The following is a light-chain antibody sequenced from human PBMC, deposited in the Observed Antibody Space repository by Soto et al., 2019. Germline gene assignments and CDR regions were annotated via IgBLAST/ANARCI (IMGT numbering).Light chain of an antibody. Sequence: AIQMTKSPSSLSAYVGDRVTIICRASQDIRNDLGWYQQNPGKAPELLIYAASRLQNGVPSRFIGSGSGTDFPLTFNTLQPEDFATYFCLQDYSYPLTFGQGTKVDIK. V-gene: IGKV1-6*01. CDR2: AAS. CDR3: LQDYSYPLT. CDR1: QDIRND. J-gene: IGKJ1*01.